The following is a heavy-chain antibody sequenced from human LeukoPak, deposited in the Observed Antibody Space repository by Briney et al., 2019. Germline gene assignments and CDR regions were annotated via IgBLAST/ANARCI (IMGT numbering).Heavy chain of an antibody. Sequence: SGTLSLNCAVYGGSFSGYSWACIRQPPGRGLDCIGAFNHSGSTNYNPSLKSRVTISVDTSKNQFSLKLTSVTAADTAVYYCARVRLPPYYYYYYYMDVWGKGTTVTVSS. V-gene: IGHV4-34*01. CDR3: ARVRLPPYYYYYYYMDV. J-gene: IGHJ6*03. CDR1: GGSFSGYS. CDR2: FNHSGST. D-gene: IGHD5-18*01.